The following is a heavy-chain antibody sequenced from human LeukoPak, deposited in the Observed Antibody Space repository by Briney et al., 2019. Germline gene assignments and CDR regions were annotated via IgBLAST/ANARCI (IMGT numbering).Heavy chain of an antibody. J-gene: IGHJ4*02. D-gene: IGHD3-10*01. V-gene: IGHV4-39*01. CDR3: ASQSGVRGVIYFDY. CDR1: VGSISSYY. CDR2: IYYSGST. Sequence: PSETLSLTCTVSVGSISSYYWGGIRQPPGKELEWIGSIYYSGSTYYNPSLKSRVTISVDTSKNQFSLKLSSVTAADTAVYYCASQSGVRGVIYFDYWGQGTLVTVSS.